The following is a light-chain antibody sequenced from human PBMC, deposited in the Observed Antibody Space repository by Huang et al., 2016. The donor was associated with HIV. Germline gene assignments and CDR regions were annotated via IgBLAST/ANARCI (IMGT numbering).Light chain of an antibody. J-gene: IGKJ2*01. CDR3: QQTYNVPRT. Sequence: DIQMTQSPSSLSASIGDRVTMSCRAGQAVDMYLNWYQQTPGRAPKLLIYAASNLQSDVPSRFSGTGSGTNFTLTISSLQPEDFVSYFCQQTYNVPRTFGQGTALEIK. CDR2: AAS. CDR1: QAVDMY. V-gene: IGKV1-39*01.